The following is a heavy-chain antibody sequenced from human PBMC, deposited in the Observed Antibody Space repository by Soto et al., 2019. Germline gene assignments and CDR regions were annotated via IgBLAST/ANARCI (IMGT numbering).Heavy chain of an antibody. Sequence: SETLSLTCTVSGGSISSYYWSWIRQPPGKGLEWIGYIYYSGSTNYNPSLKSRVTISVDTSKNQFSLKLNSMTAADTAVYYCARVTMGVVPATYYFDYWGQGTLVTVSS. CDR1: GGSISSYY. J-gene: IGHJ4*02. D-gene: IGHD2-21*02. CDR3: ARVTMGVVPATYYFDY. CDR2: IYYSGST. V-gene: IGHV4-59*08.